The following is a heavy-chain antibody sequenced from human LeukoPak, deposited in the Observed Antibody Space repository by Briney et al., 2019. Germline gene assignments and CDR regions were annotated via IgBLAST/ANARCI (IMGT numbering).Heavy chain of an antibody. J-gene: IGHJ3*02. CDR1: GFTFSTHD. V-gene: IGHV3-48*04. CDR2: ISSSGNTI. Sequence: PGGSLRLSCAASGFTFSTHDVNWVRQAPGKGLEWVSYISSSGNTIYYADSVKGRFTISRDNAKKSLYLQMKSLRAEDTAVYYCASPHDGFDIWGQGTMVTVSS. CDR3: ASPHDGFDI.